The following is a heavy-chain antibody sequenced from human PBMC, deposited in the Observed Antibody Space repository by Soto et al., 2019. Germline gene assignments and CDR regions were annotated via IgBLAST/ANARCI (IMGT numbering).Heavy chain of an antibody. J-gene: IGHJ4*02. CDR2: IIPIFGTA. CDR1: GGTFSSYA. Sequence: QVQLVQSGAEVKKPGSSVKVSCKASGGTFSSYAISWVRQAPGQGLEWMGGIIPIFGTANYAQKFQGRVTITADESTSTAYMGLSSLRSEDTAVYYCARESGYSSGWYCDYWGQGTLVTVSS. CDR3: ARESGYSSGWYCDY. D-gene: IGHD6-19*01. V-gene: IGHV1-69*01.